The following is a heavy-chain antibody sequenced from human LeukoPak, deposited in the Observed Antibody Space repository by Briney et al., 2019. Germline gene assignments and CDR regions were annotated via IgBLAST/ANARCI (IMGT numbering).Heavy chain of an antibody. CDR3: ASTASYCGFDCYSYLDY. CDR2: IRFNGGLS. J-gene: IGHJ4*02. Sequence: GGSLRLSCAASGFTFSTYAMSWVRQAPGMGLEWVSSIRFNGGLSYYADSVKGRFTISRDNSKNMLLLQMDSLRADDTAFYYCASTASYCGFDCYSYLDYWGQGILVTVSS. CDR1: GFTFSTYA. D-gene: IGHD2-21*02. V-gene: IGHV3-23*01.